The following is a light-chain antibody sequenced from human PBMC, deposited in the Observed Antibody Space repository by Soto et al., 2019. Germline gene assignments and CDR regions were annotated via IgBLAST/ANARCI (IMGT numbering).Light chain of an antibody. CDR2: GAS. CDR1: QGISNF. J-gene: IGKJ3*01. Sequence: DIPMTQSPSSLSASVGDRVTVTCRASQGISNFLAWNQQKPGKVPKVLIYGASTLQSGVASRFSGSGFGTEFTLTISTLQPEDVATYYCQKYSSAPFTFGPGTKVDIK. V-gene: IGKV1-27*01. CDR3: QKYSSAPFT.